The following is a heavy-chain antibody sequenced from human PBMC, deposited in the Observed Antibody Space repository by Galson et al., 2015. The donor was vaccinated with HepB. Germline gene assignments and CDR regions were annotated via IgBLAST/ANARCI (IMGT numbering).Heavy chain of an antibody. CDR3: ARDGMAAARDV. CDR1: GFTFSSYW. CDR2: INRDGSST. D-gene: IGHD6-13*01. J-gene: IGHJ6*02. V-gene: IGHV3-74*01. Sequence: SLRLSCAASGFTFSSYWMHWVRQAPGKGLVWVSRINRDGSSTGYADSVKGRFTISRDNAKNTLDLRMDSLRAEDTAVYYCARDGMAAARDVWGQGTTVTVSS.